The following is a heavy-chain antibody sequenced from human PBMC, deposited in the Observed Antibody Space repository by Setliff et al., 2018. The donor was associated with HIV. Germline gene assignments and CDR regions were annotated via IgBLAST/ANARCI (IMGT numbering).Heavy chain of an antibody. CDR2: TFYSGST. CDR1: GGSISSRSYY. D-gene: IGHD3-3*01. V-gene: IGHV4-39*01. J-gene: IGHJ3*02. CDR3: ARSKTYYDFWGGYYTHDAFKI. Sequence: PSETLSLTCTVSGGSISSRSYYWGWIRQPPGKGLEWIGSTFYSGSTYYNPSLKSRVTISLDTSKNQFSLKLSSVTAADTAVYYCARSKTYYDFWGGYYTHDAFKIWGQGTMVTVSS.